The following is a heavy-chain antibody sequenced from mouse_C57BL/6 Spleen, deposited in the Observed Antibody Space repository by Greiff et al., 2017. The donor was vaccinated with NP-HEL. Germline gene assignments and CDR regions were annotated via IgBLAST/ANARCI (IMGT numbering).Heavy chain of an antibody. CDR1: GYTFTSYW. D-gene: IGHD2-4*01. Sequence: VQLQQSGAELVRPGSSVKLSCKASGYTFTSYWMHWVKQRPIQGLEWIGNIDPSDSETHYNQKFKDKGTLTVDKSSSTAYMQLSSLTSEDSAVLYGAREYDDYDGRDYWSQGTTLTVSS. CDR3: AREYDDYDGRDY. CDR2: IDPSDSET. V-gene: IGHV1-52*01. J-gene: IGHJ2*01.